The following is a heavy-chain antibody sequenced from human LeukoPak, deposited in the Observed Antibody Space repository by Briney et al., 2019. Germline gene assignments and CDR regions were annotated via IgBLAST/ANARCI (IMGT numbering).Heavy chain of an antibody. V-gene: IGHV3-66*01. CDR3: ARINFGDDY. Sequence: GGSLRLSCAASGFTVSNNYINWVRQAPGKGLGWVSLIYGSGSADYADSVKGRFTISRDNSMNTVYLQMNSLRAEDTAVYYCARINFGDDYWGQGTLVTVSS. CDR1: GFTVSNNY. CDR2: IYGSGSA. D-gene: IGHD4-17*01. J-gene: IGHJ4*02.